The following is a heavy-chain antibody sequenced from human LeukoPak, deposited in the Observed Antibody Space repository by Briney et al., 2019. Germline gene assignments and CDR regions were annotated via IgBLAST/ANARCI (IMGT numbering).Heavy chain of an antibody. CDR2: INPNSGGT. CDR1: GYTFTGYY. Sequence: ASVKVSCKASGYTFTGYYMHWVRQAPGQGLEWMGWINPNSGGTNYAQKFQGRVTMTSDTSISTAYMELSRLRSDDTAVYYCARDNRLFWSGYYISGEYYFDYWGQGTLVTVSS. V-gene: IGHV1-2*02. D-gene: IGHD3-3*01. CDR3: ARDNRLFWSGYYISGEYYFDY. J-gene: IGHJ4*02.